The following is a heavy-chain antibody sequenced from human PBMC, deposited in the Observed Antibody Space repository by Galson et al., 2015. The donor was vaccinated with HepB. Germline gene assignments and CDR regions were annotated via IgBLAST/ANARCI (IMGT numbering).Heavy chain of an antibody. V-gene: IGHV3-30-3*01. J-gene: IGHJ4*02. CDR1: GFTFSSYA. D-gene: IGHD3-10*01. CDR2: ISYDGSNK. CDR3: ARAILLWFGDYDY. Sequence: SLRLSCAASGFTFSSYAMHWVRQAPGKGLEWVAVISYDGSNKYYADSVKGRFTISRDNSKNTLYLQMNSLRAEDTAVYYCARAILLWFGDYDYWGQGTLVTVSS.